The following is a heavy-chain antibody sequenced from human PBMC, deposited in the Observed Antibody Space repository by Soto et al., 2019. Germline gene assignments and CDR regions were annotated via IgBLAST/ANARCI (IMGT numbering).Heavy chain of an antibody. CDR2: ISSSSSTI. V-gene: IGHV3-48*02. CDR1: GFTFSSYS. Sequence: EVQLVESGGGLVQPGGSLRLSCAASGFTFSSYSMNWVRQAPGKGLEWVSYISSSSSTIYYADSVKGRFTISRDNAKNSLYLQMNSLRDEDTAVYYCARDLACSSGCRSTYFDYWGQGTLVTVSS. J-gene: IGHJ4*02. D-gene: IGHD6-19*01. CDR3: ARDLACSSGCRSTYFDY.